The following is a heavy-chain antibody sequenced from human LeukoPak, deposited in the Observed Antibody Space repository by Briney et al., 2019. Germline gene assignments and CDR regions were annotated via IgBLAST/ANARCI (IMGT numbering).Heavy chain of an antibody. CDR3: AKAEGYDILTGLDY. CDR2: IGASGGST. Sequence: PGGSLRLSCATSGFTFSSYAMSWVRQAPGKGLEWVSGIGASGGSTYYAGSVKGRFTISRDNSKNTLYLQMNSLRTEDTAVYYCAKAEGYDILTGLDYWGQGTLVTVSS. J-gene: IGHJ4*02. CDR1: GFTFSSYA. D-gene: IGHD3-9*01. V-gene: IGHV3-23*01.